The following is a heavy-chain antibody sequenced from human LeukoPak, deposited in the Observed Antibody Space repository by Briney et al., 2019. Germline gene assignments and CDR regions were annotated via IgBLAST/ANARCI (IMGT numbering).Heavy chain of an antibody. CDR2: VYYSGST. CDR1: GGSISSSNW. D-gene: IGHD2-15*01. CDR3: ARIHRYCSGGACYVLDN. J-gene: IGHJ4*02. V-gene: IGHV4-4*03. Sequence: PETLSLTCAVSGGSISSSNWWSWVRQPPGRGLEWIGYVYYSGSTNYNPSFKSRITISVDTSRNQFSLQLSSVTAADTAVYYCARIHRYCSGGACYVLDNWGQGTLVAVSS.